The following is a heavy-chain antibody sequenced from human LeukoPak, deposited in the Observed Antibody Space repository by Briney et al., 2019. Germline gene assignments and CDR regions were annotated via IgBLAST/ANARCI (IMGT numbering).Heavy chain of an antibody. V-gene: IGHV1-69*13. CDR2: IIPIFGTA. CDR1: GGTFSSYA. CDR3: ARDGWTSGSRRGYYYYYYMDV. J-gene: IGHJ6*03. D-gene: IGHD6-25*01. Sequence: ASVKVSCKASGGTFSSYAISWVRQAPGQGLEWMGGIIPIFGTANYAQRFQGRVTITADESTSTAYMELSSLRSEDTAVYYCARDGWTSGSRRGYYYYYYMDVWGKGTTVTISS.